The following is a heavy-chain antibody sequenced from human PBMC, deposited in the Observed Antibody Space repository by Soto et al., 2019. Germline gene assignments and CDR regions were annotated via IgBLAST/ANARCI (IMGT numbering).Heavy chain of an antibody. CDR2: INHSGST. D-gene: IGHD2-15*01. CDR3: ARGKTYCSRGYCYGQFDY. Sequence: SETLSLTCAVYGGSFSGYYWSWIRQPPGKGLEWIGEINHSGSTNYNPSLKSRVTISVDTSKNQFSLKLTSVNAADTAVYYCARGKTYCSRGYCYGQFDYWGQGTLVTVSS. CDR1: GGSFSGYY. J-gene: IGHJ4*02. V-gene: IGHV4-34*01.